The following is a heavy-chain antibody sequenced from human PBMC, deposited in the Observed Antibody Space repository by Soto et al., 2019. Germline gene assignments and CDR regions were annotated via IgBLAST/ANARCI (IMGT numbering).Heavy chain of an antibody. V-gene: IGHV3-74*01. CDR1: GFTLSSNW. J-gene: IGHJ4*02. Sequence: EVQVVESGGGLVQPGGSLRLSCAASGFTLSSNWMHWVRQAPGKGLVWVSRFNSGGTIITYADFVKGRFTMSRDNAKNTLYLQMNSLWAEDTAVYYCARDFQEWGQGTLVTVSS. CDR2: FNSGGTII. CDR3: ARDFQE.